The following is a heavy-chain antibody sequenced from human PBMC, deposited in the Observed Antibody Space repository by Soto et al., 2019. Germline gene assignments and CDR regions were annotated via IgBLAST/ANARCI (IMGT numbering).Heavy chain of an antibody. J-gene: IGHJ6*02. CDR2: ISSSVSTI. CDR3: ARGKGDGAARLWNYYYYGMDV. V-gene: IGHV3-48*03. D-gene: IGHD6-6*01. Sequence: GSLRLSCAASGFTFSSYEMNWVRQAPGKGLGWVSYISSSVSTIYYADSVNGRFTISRDNAKNSLYLQMNSLRVEDTAVYYCARGKGDGAARLWNYYYYGMDVWGQGTTVTVSS. CDR1: GFTFSSYE.